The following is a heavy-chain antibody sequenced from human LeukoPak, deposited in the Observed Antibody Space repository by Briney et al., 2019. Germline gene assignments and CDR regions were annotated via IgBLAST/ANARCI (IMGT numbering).Heavy chain of an antibody. D-gene: IGHD4-17*01. CDR3: ARTTITTPPFFDP. V-gene: IGHV1-2*02. Sequence: GASVKVSCKASGYTFTDYYIHWVRQAPGQGLEWMAWITPNGGTTNYAQKFQGRVSLTRDTSISAVYMELSGLRSDDTAVYYCARTTITTPPFFDPWGQGTPLTVSS. CDR2: ITPNGGTT. CDR1: GYTFTDYY. J-gene: IGHJ5*02.